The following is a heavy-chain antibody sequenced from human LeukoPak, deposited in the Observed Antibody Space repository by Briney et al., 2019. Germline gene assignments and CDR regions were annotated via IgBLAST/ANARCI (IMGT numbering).Heavy chain of an antibody. D-gene: IGHD2-2*01. Sequence: QPGGSLRLSCAASGFAFSSSWMSWVRQAPGKGLEWVANIKQDGSETYYVDSLKGRFTVSRDNAKNSVYLQMNNLRAEDTAVYYCARRAPGYCITTSCPDTYYYYYYMDVWGKGTTVTVPS. CDR3: ARRAPGYCITTSCPDTYYYYYYMDV. J-gene: IGHJ6*03. CDR2: IKQDGSET. CDR1: GFAFSSSW. V-gene: IGHV3-7*01.